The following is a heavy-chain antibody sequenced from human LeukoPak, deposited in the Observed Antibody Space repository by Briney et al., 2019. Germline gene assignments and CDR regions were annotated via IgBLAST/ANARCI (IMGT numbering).Heavy chain of an antibody. J-gene: IGHJ4*02. V-gene: IGHV3-74*01. CDR1: GFTFSNYW. D-gene: IGHD3-22*01. Sequence: PGGSLRLSCAASGFTFSNYWVHWGRQAPGKGLEWVSRINSDGTSTRYADSVKGRFTISRDNAKNTPYLQMNSLRAEDTAVYYCARDQYYFDSSGYYPGHYFDYWGQGTLATVSS. CDR3: ARDQYYFDSSGYYPGHYFDY. CDR2: INSDGTST.